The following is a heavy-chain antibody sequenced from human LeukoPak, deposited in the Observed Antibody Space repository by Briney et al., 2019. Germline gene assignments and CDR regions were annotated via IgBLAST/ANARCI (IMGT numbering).Heavy chain of an antibody. J-gene: IGHJ5*02. CDR3: AYSPAYYASGSYFFGS. D-gene: IGHD3-10*01. CDR2: IYPGDSDT. V-gene: IGHV5-51*01. CDR1: GYSFTSYW. Sequence: GESLKISCKTSGYSFTSYWIGWVRQMPGKGLEWMGIIYPGDSDTRYSPSFQGQVIISADNSISTVYLQWSSLKTSDTAMYYCAYSPAYYASGSYFFGSWGQGTLVTVSS.